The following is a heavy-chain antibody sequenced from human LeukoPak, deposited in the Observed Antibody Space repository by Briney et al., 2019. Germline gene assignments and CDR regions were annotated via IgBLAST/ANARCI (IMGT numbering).Heavy chain of an antibody. CDR3: AKDWDRSGGYYFDS. V-gene: IGHV3-23*01. D-gene: IGHD1-26*01. J-gene: IGHJ4*02. Sequence: GGSLRLSCAASGFTFGSYAMSWVRQAPGKGLEWVSTISGSGGSTYYAVSVEDRFAISRDNPKNTLYLQMNSLRPEDTAVYYCAKDWDRSGGYYFDSWGQGTLVTVSS. CDR2: ISGSGGST. CDR1: GFTFGSYA.